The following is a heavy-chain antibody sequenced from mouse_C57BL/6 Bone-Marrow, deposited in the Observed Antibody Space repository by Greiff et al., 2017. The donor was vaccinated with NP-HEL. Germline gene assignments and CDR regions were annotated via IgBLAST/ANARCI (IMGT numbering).Heavy chain of an antibody. J-gene: IGHJ4*01. CDR2: ISDGGSYT. CDR3: ARVPLPMAMVEGAMDY. V-gene: IGHV5-4*01. CDR1: GFTFSSYA. D-gene: IGHD1-1*02. Sequence: EVQLVESGGGLVKPGGSLKLSCAASGFTFSSYAMSWVRQTPEKRLEWVATISDGGSYTNYPDNVKGRFTISRDNAKNNLYLQMSHLKSEDTAMYYCARVPLPMAMVEGAMDYWGQGTSVTVSS.